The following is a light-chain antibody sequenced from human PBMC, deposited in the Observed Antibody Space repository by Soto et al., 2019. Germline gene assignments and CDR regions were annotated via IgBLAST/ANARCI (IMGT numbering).Light chain of an antibody. CDR2: EVS. CDR3: CSYAGSRNVV. CDR1: NSNVGSYNL. J-gene: IGLJ2*01. Sequence: QSALTQPASESGSPGQSITISCTGTNSNVGSYNLVSWYQQHPGKAPKLMIYEVSKRPSGVSNRFSGSKSGNTASLTISGLQAEDEADYYCCSYAGSRNVVFGGGTKLTVL. V-gene: IGLV2-23*02.